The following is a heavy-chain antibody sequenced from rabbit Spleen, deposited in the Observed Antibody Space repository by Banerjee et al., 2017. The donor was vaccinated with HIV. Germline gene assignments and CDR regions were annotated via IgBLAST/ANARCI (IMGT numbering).Heavy chain of an antibody. Sequence: QPLEESGGGLVKPGASLTLTCKDSGFSINSGYDMYWVRQAPGKGLEWIACSYAGSSGSTYSALWAIGRFTISKTSSTTVTLQLNSLTAAYSATYFCARDTGTSFSTYGMDLWGQGTLVTVS. CDR3: ARDTGTSFSTYGMDL. CDR2: SYAGSSGST. V-gene: IGHV1S40*01. J-gene: IGHJ6*01. CDR1: GFSINSGYD. D-gene: IGHD7-1*01.